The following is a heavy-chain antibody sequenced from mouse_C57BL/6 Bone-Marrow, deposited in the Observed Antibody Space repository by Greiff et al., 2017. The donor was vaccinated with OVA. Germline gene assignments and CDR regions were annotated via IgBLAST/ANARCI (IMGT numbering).Heavy chain of an antibody. CDR2: IDPENGDT. CDR3: LIYYGNYDYFDY. D-gene: IGHD2-1*01. Sequence: EVQLQQSGAELVRPGASVKLSCTASGFNIKDDYMHWVKQRPEQGLEWIGWIDPENGDTEYASKFQGKATITADTSSNTAYLQLSSLTSEDTAVYYCLIYYGNYDYFDYWGQGTTRTVSS. J-gene: IGHJ2*01. CDR1: GFNIKDDY. V-gene: IGHV14-4*01.